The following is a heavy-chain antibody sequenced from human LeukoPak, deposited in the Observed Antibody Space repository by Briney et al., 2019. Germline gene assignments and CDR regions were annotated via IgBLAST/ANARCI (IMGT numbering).Heavy chain of an antibody. V-gene: IGHV4-39*07. CDR3: ARVNDGLSSWYVYNWFDP. D-gene: IGHD6-13*01. CDR1: GGSISSRSYY. Sequence: SETLSLTCTVSGGSISSRSYYWGWIRQPPGKGLEWIGSIYYSGSTYYNPSLKSRVTISVDTSKNQFSLKLSSVTAADTAVYYCARVNDGLSSWYVYNWFDPWGQGTLVTVSS. CDR2: IYYSGST. J-gene: IGHJ5*02.